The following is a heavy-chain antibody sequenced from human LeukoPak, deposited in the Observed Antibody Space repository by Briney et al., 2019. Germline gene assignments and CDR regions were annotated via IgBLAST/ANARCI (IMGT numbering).Heavy chain of an antibody. CDR2: IDPNNGDI. D-gene: IGHD1-14*01. Sequence: AASAKVSCKASAYNFTGYYLHWVRQAPGQGLEWMGWIDPNNGDIKYAQKFQGRVTMTRDRSISTAYMELSRLTSDDTALYYCARRSRNGLDAFDIWGQGTMVTVSS. V-gene: IGHV1-2*02. CDR1: AYNFTGYY. J-gene: IGHJ3*02. CDR3: ARRSRNGLDAFDI.